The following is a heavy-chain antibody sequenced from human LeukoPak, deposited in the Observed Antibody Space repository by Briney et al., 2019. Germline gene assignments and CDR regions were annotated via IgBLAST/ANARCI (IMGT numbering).Heavy chain of an antibody. CDR1: GFTFSSYA. V-gene: IGHV3-30-3*01. CDR3: ASLVVPAAIQSWFDP. Sequence: GGSPRLSCAASGFTFSSYAMHWDRQAPGKGLEWVAVISYDGSNKYYADSVKGRFTISRDNSKNTLYLQMNSLRAEDTAVYYCASLVVPAAIQSWFDPWGQGTLVTVSS. J-gene: IGHJ5*02. D-gene: IGHD2-2*02. CDR2: ISYDGSNK.